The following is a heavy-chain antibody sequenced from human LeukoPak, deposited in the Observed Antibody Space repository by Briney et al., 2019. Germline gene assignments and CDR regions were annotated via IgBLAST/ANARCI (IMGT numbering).Heavy chain of an antibody. J-gene: IGHJ5*02. CDR1: GGSISSSSYY. Sequence: PSETLSLTCTVSGGSISSSSYYWGWIRQPPGKGLEWIGSIYYSGGTYYNPSLKSRVTISVDTSKNQFSLKLSSVTAADTAVYYCARSGSYSFWFDPWGQGTLVTVSS. V-gene: IGHV4-39*01. D-gene: IGHD1-26*01. CDR3: ARSGSYSFWFDP. CDR2: IYYSGGT.